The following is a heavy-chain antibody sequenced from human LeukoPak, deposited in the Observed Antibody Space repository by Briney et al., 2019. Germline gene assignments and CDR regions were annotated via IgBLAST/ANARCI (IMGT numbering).Heavy chain of an antibody. J-gene: IGHJ6*03. Sequence: ASVKVSCKASGYTFTSYDINWVRQATGQGLEWMGWMNPNSGNPGYAQKFQGRVTMTRNTSISTAYMELSSLRSEDTAVYYCARAPTVTTIRPWNYYYVDVWGKGTTVTVSS. CDR1: GYTFTSYD. CDR3: ARAPTVTTIRPWNYYYVDV. D-gene: IGHD4-17*01. V-gene: IGHV1-8*01. CDR2: MNPNSGNP.